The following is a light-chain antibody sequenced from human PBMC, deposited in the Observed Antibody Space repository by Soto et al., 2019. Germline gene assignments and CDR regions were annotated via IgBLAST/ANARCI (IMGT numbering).Light chain of an antibody. CDR2: DVS. CDR3: SSYTTSNTRQIV. Sequence: QSALTQPASESGSPGQSITISCTGTSSDVGGYNYVSWYQQHPGKAPKFMIYDVSNRPSGVSNRFSGSKSDNTASLTISGLQAQDEADYYCSSYTTSNTRQIVFGTGTKVTVL. V-gene: IGLV2-14*01. CDR1: SSDVGGYNY. J-gene: IGLJ1*01.